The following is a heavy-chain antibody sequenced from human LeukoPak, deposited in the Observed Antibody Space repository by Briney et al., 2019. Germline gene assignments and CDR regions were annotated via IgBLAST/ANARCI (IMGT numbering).Heavy chain of an antibody. J-gene: IGHJ4*02. V-gene: IGHV3-7*01. CDR1: GFTFSSYW. D-gene: IGHD6-19*01. Sequence: PGVSLRPSYAASGFTFSSYWMSWVRQAQGKGLEWVANVKQDGSEKYYVDSVKGRFTISRDNAKNSLYLQMNSLRAEDTAVYYCAREEEWLVSYFDYWGQGTLVTVSS. CDR2: VKQDGSEK. CDR3: AREEEWLVSYFDY.